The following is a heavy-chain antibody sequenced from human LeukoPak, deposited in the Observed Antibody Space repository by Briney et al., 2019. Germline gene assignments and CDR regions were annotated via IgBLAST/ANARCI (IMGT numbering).Heavy chain of an antibody. CDR2: INPSGGST. D-gene: IGHD1-26*01. V-gene: IGHV1-46*01. CDR3: ARDRGSGSYSEDNDY. J-gene: IGHJ4*02. Sequence: ASVKVSCKASGYTFTDYYMHWVRQAPGQGLEWMGIINPSGGSTSYAQKFQGRVTMTRDMSTSTVYMELSSLRSEDTAVYYCARDRGSGSYSEDNDYWGQGTLVTVSS. CDR1: GYTFTDYY.